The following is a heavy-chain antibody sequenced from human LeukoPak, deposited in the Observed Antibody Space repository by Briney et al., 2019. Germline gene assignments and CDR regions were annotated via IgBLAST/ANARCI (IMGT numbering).Heavy chain of an antibody. CDR3: ARDLSRDYFDY. V-gene: IGHV3-48*02. CDR2: ICSSSTI. CDR1: GFTFSSYS. Sequence: GGFLRLSCAASGFTFSSYSMNWVRQAPGKGLEWVSYICSSSTIYYANSVKGRFTISRENAKNSLYLQMNSLRDEDTAVYYCARDLSRDYFDYWGQGTLVTVSS. J-gene: IGHJ4*02.